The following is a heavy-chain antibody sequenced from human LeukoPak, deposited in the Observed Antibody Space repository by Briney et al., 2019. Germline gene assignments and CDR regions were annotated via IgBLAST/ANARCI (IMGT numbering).Heavy chain of an antibody. V-gene: IGHV1-3*01. Sequence: ASVKVSCKASGYTFTSYAMYWVRQAPGQRREWMGWINAGDGNTKYSQKFQGRVTITRDTSASTAYMELSSLRSEHTAVYYCARDQVWSSGQKAAFDYWGQGTLVTVSS. CDR3: ARDQVWSSGQKAAFDY. J-gene: IGHJ4*02. CDR1: GYTFTSYA. D-gene: IGHD6-19*01. CDR2: INAGDGNT.